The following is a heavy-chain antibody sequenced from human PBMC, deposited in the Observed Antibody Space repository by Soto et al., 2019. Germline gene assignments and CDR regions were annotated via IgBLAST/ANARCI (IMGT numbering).Heavy chain of an antibody. Sequence: SETLSLTCSFSCASVSSGSFYWSWIRQPPGKGLEWIGFIYNNETFNYNPSLKSRVTLSVDTSKHQFSLKLSSVTAADTAVYYCARVPLRYSSSHNFDSWGQGALVTSPQ. CDR3: ARVPLRYSSSHNFDS. CDR2: IYNNETF. J-gene: IGHJ4*02. D-gene: IGHD6-19*01. V-gene: IGHV4-61*01. CDR1: CASVSSGSFY.